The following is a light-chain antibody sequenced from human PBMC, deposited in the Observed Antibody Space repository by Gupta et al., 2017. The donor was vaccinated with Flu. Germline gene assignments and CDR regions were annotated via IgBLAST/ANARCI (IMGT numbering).Light chain of an antibody. CDR3: QQRCNWPSIT. CDR1: QSVSSY. Sequence: EIVLTQSPATLSLSPGERATLSCRASQSVSSYLAWYQQKPGQAPRLLIYDASNRATGIPARFSGSGYGTDFTLTISSREPEDFAVYYCQQRCNWPSITFGQGTLLEIK. V-gene: IGKV3-11*01. CDR2: DAS. J-gene: IGKJ5*01.